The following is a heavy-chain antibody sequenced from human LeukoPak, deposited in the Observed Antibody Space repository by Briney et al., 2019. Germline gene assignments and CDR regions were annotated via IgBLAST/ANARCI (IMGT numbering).Heavy chain of an antibody. CDR1: GFTFSSYA. CDR2: ISGSGGST. D-gene: IGHD5-12*01. J-gene: IGHJ4*02. V-gene: IGHV3-23*01. Sequence: PGASLRLSCAASGFTFSSYAMSWVRQAPGKGLEWDSAISGSGGSTYYADSVKGRFTISRDNSKNTLYLQMNSLRAEDTAVYYCAKVRYSGYGADYFAYWGQGTLVTVSS. CDR3: AKVRYSGYGADYFAY.